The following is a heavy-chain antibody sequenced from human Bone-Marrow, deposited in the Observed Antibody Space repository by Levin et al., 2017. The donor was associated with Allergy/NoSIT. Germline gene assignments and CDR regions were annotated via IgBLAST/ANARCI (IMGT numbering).Heavy chain of an antibody. J-gene: IGHJ5*02. D-gene: IGHD6-19*01. Sequence: SVKVSCKASGGTFSSYAVSWVRQAPGQGLEWMGGIIPMAGTTNYAQKFQGRVTITADESTSTVYMEVRSLTSDDTAVYYCARDAFSSGWFYSFDPWGQGTLVTVSS. CDR2: IIPMAGTT. V-gene: IGHV1-69*13. CDR3: ARDAFSSGWFYSFDP. CDR1: GGTFSSYA.